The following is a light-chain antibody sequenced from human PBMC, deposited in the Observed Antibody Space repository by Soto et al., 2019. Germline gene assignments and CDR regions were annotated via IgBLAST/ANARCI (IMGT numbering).Light chain of an antibody. CDR1: QSVGSSY. V-gene: IGKV3D-20*02. J-gene: IGKJ5*01. CDR3: QQRSNWPPIT. CDR2: GPS. Sequence: DIVLTQSPGTLSLSPGKRATLSCRAGQSVGSSYVGWYQQKPGQRPRLLIYGPSMRAPGIPARFSGSGSGTDFTLTISSLEPEDFAVYYCQQRSNWPPITFGQGTRLEIK.